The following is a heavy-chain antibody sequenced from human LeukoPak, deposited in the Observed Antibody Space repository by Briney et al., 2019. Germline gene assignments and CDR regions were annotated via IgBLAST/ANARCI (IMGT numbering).Heavy chain of an antibody. CDR2: IKQVGSEK. D-gene: IGHD3-10*01. V-gene: IGHV3-7*01. CDR1: GFTFSSYW. J-gene: IGHJ3*02. CDR3: ARQLRGGAFDI. Sequence: GGSLRLSCAAPGFTFSSYWMSWVRQAPGKGLEWVANIKQVGSEKYYVDSVKGRFTISRDNAKNSLYLQMNSLRAEDTAVYYCARQLRGGAFDIWGQGTMVTVSS.